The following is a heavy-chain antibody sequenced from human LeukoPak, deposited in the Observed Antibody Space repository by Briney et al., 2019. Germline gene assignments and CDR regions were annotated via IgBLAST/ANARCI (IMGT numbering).Heavy chain of an antibody. CDR3: ASKHLRGYSYDPAEVYFDY. J-gene: IGHJ4*02. D-gene: IGHD5-18*01. Sequence: SVKVSCKASGGTFSSYSVSWLRQAPGQGLEWMGRIIPIFGTANYAQKFQGRVTITTDESTSTAYMELSSLRSEDTAVYYCASKHLRGYSYDPAEVYFDYWGQGTLVTVSS. V-gene: IGHV1-69*05. CDR1: GGTFSSYS. CDR2: IIPIFGTA.